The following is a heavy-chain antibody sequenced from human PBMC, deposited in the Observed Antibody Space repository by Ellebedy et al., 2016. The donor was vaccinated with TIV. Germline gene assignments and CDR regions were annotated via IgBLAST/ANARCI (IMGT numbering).Heavy chain of an antibody. Sequence: PGGSLRLSCAASGFTSADSFSVSTLHWVRQASGKGLEWISRIRSGANLYATAYTASVRGRFVISRDDSKTTAYLQMDGLTTEDTAVYYCATLFGSPPSWGQGTLASVSS. V-gene: IGHV3-73*01. J-gene: IGHJ5*02. CDR1: GFTSADSFSVST. CDR2: IRSGANLYAT. CDR3: ATLFGSPPS. D-gene: IGHD3-3*01.